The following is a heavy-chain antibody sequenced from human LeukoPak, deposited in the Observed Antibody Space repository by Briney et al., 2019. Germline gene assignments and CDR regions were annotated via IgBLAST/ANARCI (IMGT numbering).Heavy chain of an antibody. Sequence: SETLSLTCAVYGGSFSGYYWSWIRQPPGKGLEWIGEINHSGSTNYNPSLKSRVTISVDTSKNQFSLKLSSVTAADTAVYYCAKGSLGSWYYFDYWGQGTLVTVSS. V-gene: IGHV4-34*01. CDR1: GGSFSGYY. D-gene: IGHD6-13*01. J-gene: IGHJ4*02. CDR3: AKGSLGSWYYFDY. CDR2: INHSGST.